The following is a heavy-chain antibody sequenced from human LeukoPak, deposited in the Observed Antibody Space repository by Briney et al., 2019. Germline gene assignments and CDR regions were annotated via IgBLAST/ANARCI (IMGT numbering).Heavy chain of an antibody. D-gene: IGHD5-24*01. J-gene: IGHJ5*02. CDR1: GYTFTSYG. V-gene: IGHV1-18*01. CDR2: ISAYNGNT. Sequence: GASVKVSCKASGYTFTSYGVSWVRQAPGQGLEWMGWISAYNGNTNYAQKLQGRVTMTTDTSTSTAYMELRSLRSDDTAVYYCARGRGWLRDPLNWFDPWGQGTLVTVSS. CDR3: ARGRGWLRDPLNWFDP.